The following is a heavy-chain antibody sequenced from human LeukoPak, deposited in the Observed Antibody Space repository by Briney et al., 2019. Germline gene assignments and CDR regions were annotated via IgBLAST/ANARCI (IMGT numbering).Heavy chain of an antibody. V-gene: IGHV4-59*01. Sequence: SETLSLTCTVSGGSISSYYWSWIRQPPGKGLEWIGYIYYSGSTNYNPSLKSRVTISVDTSKNQFSLKLSSVTAPDTAVYYCARGGDILTGYYLIGGLFDYWGQGTLVTVSS. J-gene: IGHJ4*02. CDR1: GGSISSYY. CDR2: IYYSGST. D-gene: IGHD3-9*01. CDR3: ARGGDILTGYYLIGGLFDY.